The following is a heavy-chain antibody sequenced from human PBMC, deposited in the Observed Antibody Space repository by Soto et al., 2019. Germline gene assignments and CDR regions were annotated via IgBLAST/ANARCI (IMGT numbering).Heavy chain of an antibody. J-gene: IGHJ4*02. CDR1: GFTFSTYG. CDR3: AREGSVVTPCFDL. V-gene: IGHV3-33*01. D-gene: IGHD2-21*02. CDR2: IWYDGSKK. Sequence: QVQLVESGGGVVQPGRSLRLSCAASGFTFSTYGMHWVRQAPGKGLEWVAGIWYDGSKKDYVDSVKGRFTVSRDNSKNTLYLQMNGLRAEDTAVYYCAREGSVVTPCFDLWGQGTLVTVSS.